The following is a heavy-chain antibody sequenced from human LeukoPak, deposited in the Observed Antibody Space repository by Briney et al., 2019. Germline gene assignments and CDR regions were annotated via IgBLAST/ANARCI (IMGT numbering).Heavy chain of an antibody. V-gene: IGHV4-4*07. D-gene: IGHD3-22*01. J-gene: IGHJ4*02. CDR3: ASSGYYDSSVRDY. CDR1: GGSISSYY. Sequence: SETLSLTCTVSGGSISSYYWSWIRQPAGKGLEWIGRIYTSGSTNYNPSLRSRVAISVDKSKNQFSLKLSSVTAADTAVYYCASSGYYDSSVRDYWGQGTLVTVSS. CDR2: IYTSGST.